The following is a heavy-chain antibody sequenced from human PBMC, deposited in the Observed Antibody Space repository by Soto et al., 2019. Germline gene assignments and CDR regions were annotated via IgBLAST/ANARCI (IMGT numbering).Heavy chain of an antibody. CDR2: ISSSGSTI. V-gene: IGHV3-11*01. CDR3: ARAGGTIFGEEPYYYYGMDV. J-gene: IGHJ6*02. Sequence: QVQLVESGGGLVQPGGSLRLSCAASGFTFSDYYMSWIRQAPGKGLEWVSYISSSGSTIYYADSVKGRFTISRDNAKNSLYLQMNSLRAEDTAVYYCARAGGTIFGEEPYYYYGMDVWGQGTTVTVSS. CDR1: GFTFSDYY. D-gene: IGHD3-3*01.